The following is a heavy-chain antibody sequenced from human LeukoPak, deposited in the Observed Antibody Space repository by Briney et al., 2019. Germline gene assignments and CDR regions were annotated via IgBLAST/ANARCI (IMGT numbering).Heavy chain of an antibody. Sequence: PGGSLRLSCAASGFTFSGYWMSWVRQAPGKGLEWVATIKEDGSDEYYVDSVKGRFTISRDNAKKSLYLQMNSLRAEDTAVYYCARVYYYGMDVWAKGTTVTVSS. J-gene: IGHJ6*04. CDR3: ARVYYYGMDV. CDR2: IKEDGSDE. V-gene: IGHV3-7*03. CDR1: GFTFSGYW.